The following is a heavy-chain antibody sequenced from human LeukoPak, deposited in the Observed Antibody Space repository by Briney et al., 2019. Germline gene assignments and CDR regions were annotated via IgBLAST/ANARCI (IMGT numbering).Heavy chain of an antibody. CDR2: ISYDGINK. D-gene: IGHD3-9*01. Sequence: PGRSLRLSCAASGFTFSSYAMHWLRQVPGKGLEWVAVISYDGINKYYTDSVRGRFTISRDNSKSTLYLQMHSLRAEDTAVYSCARDHDSLTGNNWFDPWGQGTLVTVSS. CDR1: GFTFSSYA. J-gene: IGHJ5*02. V-gene: IGHV3-30*04. CDR3: ARDHDSLTGNNWFDP.